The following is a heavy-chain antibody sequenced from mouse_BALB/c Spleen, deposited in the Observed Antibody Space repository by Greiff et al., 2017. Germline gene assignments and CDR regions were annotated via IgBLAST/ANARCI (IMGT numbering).Heavy chain of an antibody. V-gene: IGHV1-80*01. D-gene: IGHD2-1*01. CDR1: GYAFSSYW. J-gene: IGHJ4*01. CDR3: ARDLLCNMDY. Sequence: QVQLQQSGAELVRPGSSVKISCKASGYAFSSYWMNWVKQRPGQGLEWIGQIYPGDGDTNYNGKFKGKATLTADKSSSTAYMQLSSLTSEDSAVYFFARDLLCNMDYWGQGPSVTVSS. CDR2: IYPGDGDT.